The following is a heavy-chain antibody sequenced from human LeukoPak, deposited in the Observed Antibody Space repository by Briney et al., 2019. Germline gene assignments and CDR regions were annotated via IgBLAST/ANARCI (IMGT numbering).Heavy chain of an antibody. J-gene: IGHJ4*02. D-gene: IGHD3-16*01. CDR3: ARRVRGDYFDS. CDR1: GFIFSDHY. V-gene: IGHV3-72*01. Sequence: GGSLRLSCAASGFIFSDHYVDWVRQAPGKGLEWVARSRNKVNGYTTEYAASVKGRFTISRDDSKNSVYLQMNSLNSEDAAVYYCARRVRGDYFDSWGQGTLVTVSS. CDR2: SRNKVNGYTT.